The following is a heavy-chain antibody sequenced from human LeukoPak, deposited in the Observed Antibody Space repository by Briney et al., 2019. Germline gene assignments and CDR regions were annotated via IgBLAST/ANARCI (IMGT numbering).Heavy chain of an antibody. CDR2: VSTSGGTT. CDR3: ARSSRRVGASTPYYYYFYMDV. D-gene: IGHD1-26*01. Sequence: GGSLRLSCVAFGFTFSSYALSWVRQAPGKGLEWVSSVSTSGGTTYSADSVKGWFTISRDNSKNTLYLQMNSLRAEDTAVFYCARSSRRVGASTPYYYYFYMDVWGKGTTVTVSS. CDR1: GFTFSSYA. V-gene: IGHV3-23*01. J-gene: IGHJ6*03.